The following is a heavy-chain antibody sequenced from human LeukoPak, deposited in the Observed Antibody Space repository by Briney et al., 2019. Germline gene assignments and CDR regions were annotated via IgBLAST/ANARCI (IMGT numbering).Heavy chain of an antibody. CDR2: INPNSGGT. Sequence: WMGWINPNSGGTNYAQNFQGWVTMTRDTSISTAYMELSRLRSDDTAVYYCARSSTARWFDPWGQGTLVTVSS. J-gene: IGHJ5*02. D-gene: IGHD2-21*02. CDR3: ARSSTARWFDP. V-gene: IGHV1-2*04.